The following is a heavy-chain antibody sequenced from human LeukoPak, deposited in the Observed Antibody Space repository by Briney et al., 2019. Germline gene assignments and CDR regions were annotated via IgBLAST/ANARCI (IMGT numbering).Heavy chain of an antibody. CDR2: ISGSGGST. D-gene: IGHD3-22*01. CDR1: GFTFSSYA. V-gene: IGHV3-23*01. J-gene: IGHJ4*02. CDR3: AKADYYDSSGYPPLFDY. Sequence: PGGSLRLSCAASGFTFSSYAMSWVRQAPGKGLEWVSAISGSGGSTYYADSVRGRFTISRDNSKNTLYLQMNSLRAEDTAVYYCAKADYYDSSGYPPLFDYWGQGILVTVSS.